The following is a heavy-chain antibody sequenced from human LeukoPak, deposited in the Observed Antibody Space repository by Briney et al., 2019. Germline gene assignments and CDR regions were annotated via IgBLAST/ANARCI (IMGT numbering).Heavy chain of an antibody. Sequence: SETLSLTCTVSGGSISSSSYYWGWIRQPPGEGLQWIGTIYYTGSTYYNPSLKSRITISVDTSKNQFSLKLSSVTAAETAVYYCARAGYGASVGWYFGLWGRGTLVTVSS. CDR1: GGSISSSSYY. J-gene: IGHJ2*01. CDR2: IYYTGST. D-gene: IGHD4-17*01. V-gene: IGHV4-39*01. CDR3: ARAGYGASVGWYFGL.